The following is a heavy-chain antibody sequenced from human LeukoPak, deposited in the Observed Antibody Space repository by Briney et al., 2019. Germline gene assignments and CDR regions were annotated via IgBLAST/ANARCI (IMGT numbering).Heavy chain of an antibody. J-gene: IGHJ4*02. Sequence: PSETLSLTCTVSGDSISNSRWWTWVRHSPGKGLEWIGEIYRGGSAKYNPSLKSRVTMSMDKSKNQFSLELNSVTAADTAVYYCARVGYNGFGVLDYRDQGNLVTVSS. CDR3: ARVGYNGFGVLDY. V-gene: IGHV4-4*02. CDR1: GDSISNSRW. CDR2: IYRGGSA. D-gene: IGHD1-26*01.